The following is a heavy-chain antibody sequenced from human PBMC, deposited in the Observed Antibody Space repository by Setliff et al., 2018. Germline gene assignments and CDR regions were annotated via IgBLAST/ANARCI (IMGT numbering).Heavy chain of an antibody. CDR3: ARESRYYYDNLGTLDY. CDR2: VYTTGST. V-gene: IGHV4-4*07. CDR1: GGSMGSYY. J-gene: IGHJ4*02. Sequence: KASETLSLTCTVSGGSMGSYYWTWIRQSAGKGLEWIGRVYTTGSTASNPSLNSRVTMSIDTSKNQFSLKLNSVTAADMAVYYCARESRYYYDNLGTLDYWGQGTLVTVSS. D-gene: IGHD3-22*01.